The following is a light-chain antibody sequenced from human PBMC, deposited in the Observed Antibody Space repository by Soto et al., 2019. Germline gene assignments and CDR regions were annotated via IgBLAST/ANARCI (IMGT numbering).Light chain of an antibody. Sequence: EIVLTQSPGTLSLSPGERATLFCRASQTVAYNHLAWYQQKPGQAPRPLLFGASIRSTGIPDRFSGSGSGTDFTLPINRLEPEDFAVYYCQQYGEPPITFGQGKRLDIK. CDR2: GAS. V-gene: IGKV3-20*01. CDR1: QTVAYNH. CDR3: QQYGEPPIT. J-gene: IGKJ5*01.